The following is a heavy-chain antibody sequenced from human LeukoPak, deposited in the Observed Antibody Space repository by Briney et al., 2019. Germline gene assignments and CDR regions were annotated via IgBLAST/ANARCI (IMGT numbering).Heavy chain of an antibody. V-gene: IGHV4-4*09. J-gene: IGHJ3*01. CDR3: AVSTYCYADSYCAFDL. CDR1: GGSISSFY. D-gene: IGHD2-2*01. CDR2: IYMSGST. Sequence: SETLSLTCTVSGGSISSFYWSWIRQPPGKGLDWIGYIYMSGSTNYNPSLKSRVTISVDTSKSPFSLNLTSLTAADTAVYYCAVSTYCYADSYCAFDLWGQGTMVTVSS.